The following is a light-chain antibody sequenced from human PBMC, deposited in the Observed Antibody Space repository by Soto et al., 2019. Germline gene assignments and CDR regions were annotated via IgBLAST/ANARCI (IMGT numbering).Light chain of an antibody. J-gene: IGLJ1*01. CDR1: SSDVGAYNH. CDR2: DVS. CDR3: NSNTISNTRV. V-gene: IGLV2-14*01. Sequence: QSALTQPASVSGSPGQSITISCTGTSSDVGAYNHVSWYQHHPGKAPKLMIYDVSNRPSGVSNRFSGSKSGYTASLTISGLLAQDEADYYCNSNTISNTRVFGNGTKVTVL.